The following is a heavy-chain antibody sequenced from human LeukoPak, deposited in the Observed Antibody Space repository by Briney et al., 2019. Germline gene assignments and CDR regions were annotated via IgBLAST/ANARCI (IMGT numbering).Heavy chain of an antibody. Sequence: GGSLRLSCAASGFTFSTYAMSWVRQAPGKGLEWVSAISGIGGSTYYADSVKGRFTISRDNSKNTLYLQMNSLRAEDTAVYYCAKDRLVATVTTTGDHDYWGQGTLVTVSS. CDR2: ISGIGGST. CDR3: AKDRLVATVTTTGDHDY. V-gene: IGHV3-23*01. CDR1: GFTFSTYA. J-gene: IGHJ4*02. D-gene: IGHD4-17*01.